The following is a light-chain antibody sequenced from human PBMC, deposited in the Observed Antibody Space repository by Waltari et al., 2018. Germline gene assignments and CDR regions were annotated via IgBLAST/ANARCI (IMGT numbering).Light chain of an antibody. CDR3: QHYVRLPVT. Sequence: EIVLTQSPRTLSLSPGERATLSCWASQSVGRSLAWYQQKRGQAPRLLIYGASTRASGIPDRFSGSGSGTDFSLTISRLEPEDFAVYYCQHYVRLPVTFGQGTKVEIK. J-gene: IGKJ1*01. CDR2: GAS. CDR1: QSVGRS. V-gene: IGKV3-20*01.